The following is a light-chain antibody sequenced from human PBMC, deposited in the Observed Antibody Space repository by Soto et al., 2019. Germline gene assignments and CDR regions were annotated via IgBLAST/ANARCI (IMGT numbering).Light chain of an antibody. V-gene: IGKV3-20*01. J-gene: IGKJ5*01. CDR1: QSVSNTY. CDR2: GAS. CDR3: QQYGSSPLT. Sequence: EIVLTQSPGTLSLSPGERATLSCRASQSVSNTYLAWYQQKPGQAPRLLIYGASSRATGIPDRFSGSGSGTDFTLTISRLEPEDFAVYYCQQYGSSPLTFGQGTRLEMK.